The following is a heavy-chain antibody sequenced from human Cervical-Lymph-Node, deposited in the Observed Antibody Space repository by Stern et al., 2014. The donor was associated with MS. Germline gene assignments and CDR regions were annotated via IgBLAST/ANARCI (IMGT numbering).Heavy chain of an antibody. CDR3: ARDQGFQLMNS. J-gene: IGHJ4*02. CDR1: GDSISNDNW. CDR2: VYTTGSA. V-gene: IGHV4-4*02. Sequence: VQLVESGPGLVRPSGTLSLTCAVSGDSISNDNWWSWVRQPPGKGCEWLGEVYTTGSATYDPSLKSRVTISVDKSKNQFSLRLTSMTAADTAVYYCARDQGFQLMNSWGQGTLVIVSS. D-gene: IGHD2-2*01.